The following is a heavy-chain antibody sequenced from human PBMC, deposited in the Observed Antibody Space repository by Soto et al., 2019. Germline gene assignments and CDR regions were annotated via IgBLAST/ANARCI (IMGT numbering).Heavy chain of an antibody. Sequence: QVQLVQSGAEVKKPGASVKVSCKASGYTFTSSDINWVRQATGQGLEWMGWMNPNSGNTGYTQKFQGRVTMTRNTSTNTAYRELSSLRSEDTAGYYWASATRFYGMDVWGQGTTVTVSS. J-gene: IGHJ6*02. D-gene: IGHD3-3*01. CDR1: GYTFTSSD. CDR2: MNPNSGNT. CDR3: ASATRFYGMDV. V-gene: IGHV1-8*01.